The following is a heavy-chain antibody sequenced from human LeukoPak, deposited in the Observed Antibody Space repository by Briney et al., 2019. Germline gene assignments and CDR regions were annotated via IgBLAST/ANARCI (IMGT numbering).Heavy chain of an antibody. CDR3: AKTRILTYYDILTVPGSPDYYYYMDV. V-gene: IGHV3-30*18. J-gene: IGHJ6*03. CDR1: GSTFSSYG. Sequence: PGGSLRLPCAASGSTFSSYGMHWVSHAPGKGLEWVAVISYDGSNKYYADSVKGRFTISRDNSKNTLYLQMNSLRAEDTAVYYCAKTRILTYYDILTVPGSPDYYYYMDVWGKGTTVTVSS. CDR2: ISYDGSNK. D-gene: IGHD3-9*01.